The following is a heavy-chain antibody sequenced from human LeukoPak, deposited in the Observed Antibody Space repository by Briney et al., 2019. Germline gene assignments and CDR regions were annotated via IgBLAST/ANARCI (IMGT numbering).Heavy chain of an antibody. J-gene: IGHJ4*02. Sequence: GGSLRLSCAASGFTFSSHSMSWVRQAPGRGLEWVSFISDDTYNIRYPDSVRGRFTVSRDNAKNSLFLQMNSLRVEDTAIYYCAGHTRAGQYYFDYWGQGTLVSVSS. CDR1: GFTFSSHS. CDR3: AGHTRAGQYYFDY. V-gene: IGHV3-48*01. D-gene: IGHD3-3*01. CDR2: ISDDTYNI.